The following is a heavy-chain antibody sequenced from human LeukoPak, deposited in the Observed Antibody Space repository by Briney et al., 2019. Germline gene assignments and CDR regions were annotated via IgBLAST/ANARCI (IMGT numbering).Heavy chain of an antibody. J-gene: IGHJ5*02. CDR3: AREIGYSSSSLNWFDP. D-gene: IGHD6-13*01. CDR1: GGSFSGYY. CDR2: INHSGST. Sequence: SETLSLTCAVYGGSFSGYYWSWIRQPPGKGREWIGEINHSGSTNYNPSLKSRVTISVDTSKNQFSMKLSSVTAADTAVYYCAREIGYSSSSLNWFDPWGQGTLVTVSS. V-gene: IGHV4-34*01.